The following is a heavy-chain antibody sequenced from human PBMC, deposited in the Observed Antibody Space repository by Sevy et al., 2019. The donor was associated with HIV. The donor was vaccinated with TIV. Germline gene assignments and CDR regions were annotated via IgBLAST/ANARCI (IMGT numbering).Heavy chain of an antibody. J-gene: IGHJ3*02. D-gene: IGHD2-2*01. CDR2: FSSSGLSTFIGSAGPT. CDR1: GFTFSNYA. Sequence: GGSLRLSCAASGFTFSNYAMSWVRQAPGKGREGFSTFSSSGLSTFIGSAGPTYYRDPVKGRFTISRDNSKNTLYLQMNSLRVEDTALYYCGRAQGYCVVNSCFGGSINAFDIWGQGTMVTVSS. V-gene: IGHV3-23*01. CDR3: GRAQGYCVVNSCFGGSINAFDI.